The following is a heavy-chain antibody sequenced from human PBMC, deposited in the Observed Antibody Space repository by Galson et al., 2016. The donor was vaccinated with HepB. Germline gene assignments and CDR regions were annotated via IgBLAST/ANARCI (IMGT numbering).Heavy chain of an antibody. CDR2: IKQDGGEK. CDR3: AREGPYKWNDYYHYAMDV. CDR1: GFTFSSYW. V-gene: IGHV3-7*05. Sequence: SLRLSCAASGFTFSSYWMRWVRQAPGKGLEWVANIKQDGGEKYYVDSVKGRFTISRDNAKNSLYLQMNSLRAEDTAVYYCAREGPYKWNDYYHYAMDVWGQGTTVTVSS. D-gene: IGHD1-1*01. J-gene: IGHJ6*02.